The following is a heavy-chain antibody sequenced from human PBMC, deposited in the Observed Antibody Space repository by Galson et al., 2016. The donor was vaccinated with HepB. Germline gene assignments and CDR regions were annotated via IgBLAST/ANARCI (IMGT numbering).Heavy chain of an antibody. D-gene: IGHD4-17*01. V-gene: IGHV3-13*01. CDR3: ARGKSLWTTPWNYGLDV. CDR2: IGTAPGDT. Sequence: CAASGFSFSLYDMHWVRQVTGKGLEWVSAIGTAPGDTNYLDSVKGRFTISRENADNSLYLQMNSLRPGDTAVYYCARGKSLWTTPWNYGLDVWGKGTTVTVSS. CDR1: GFSFSLYD. J-gene: IGHJ6*04.